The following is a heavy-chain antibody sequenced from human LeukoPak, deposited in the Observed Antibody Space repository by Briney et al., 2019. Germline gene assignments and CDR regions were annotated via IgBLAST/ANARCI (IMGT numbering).Heavy chain of an antibody. Sequence: GGSLRLSCAASGFIFSFYGMHWVRQAPGKGLEWVAVIWHDGSHEYYAVSEKGRITISRDNSRNTVYLQMHSLRVEDTALYYCAKDATEYGDSYFDSWGQGTLVTVSS. CDR2: IWHDGSHE. V-gene: IGHV3-33*06. J-gene: IGHJ4*02. CDR3: AKDATEYGDSYFDS. CDR1: GFIFSFYG. D-gene: IGHD4-17*01.